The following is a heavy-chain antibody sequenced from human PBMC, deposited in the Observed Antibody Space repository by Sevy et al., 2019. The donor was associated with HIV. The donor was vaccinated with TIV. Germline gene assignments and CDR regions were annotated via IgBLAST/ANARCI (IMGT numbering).Heavy chain of an antibody. CDR2: FSFGCGKI. Sequence: GGSLRLSCAASGFTFSNYAMSWVRQAPGKGLEWVSTFSFGCGKINYADSVKGRFTTSRDNSKNTLYLQMNSLRAEDTALYYCAGEGCSKPHDYWGQGTLVTVSS. D-gene: IGHD2-2*01. V-gene: IGHV3-23*01. CDR3: AGEGCSKPHDY. CDR1: GFTFSNYA. J-gene: IGHJ4*02.